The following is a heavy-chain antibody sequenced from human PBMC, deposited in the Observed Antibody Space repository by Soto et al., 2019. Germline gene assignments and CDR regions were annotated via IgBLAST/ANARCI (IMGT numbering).Heavy chain of an antibody. CDR2: IIPIFGTA. CDR1: GGTFSSYA. CDR3: AGYYYDSSGYSGVYWFAP. Sequence: SVKVSCKASGGTFSSYAISWVRQAPGQGLEWMGGIIPIFGTANYAQKFQGRVTITADESTSTAYMELSSLRSEDTAVYYCAGYYYDSSGYSGVYWFAPWGQGTLVTVSS. V-gene: IGHV1-69*13. J-gene: IGHJ5*02. D-gene: IGHD3-22*01.